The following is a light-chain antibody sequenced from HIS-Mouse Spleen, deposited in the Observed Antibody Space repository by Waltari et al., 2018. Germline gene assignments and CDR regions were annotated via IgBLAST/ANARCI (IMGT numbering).Light chain of an antibody. Sequence: QSALTQPASVSGSPGQSITISCTGTSSDVGSYNLVSGYQQHPGKAPKLMIYEGSRRASGVSNRFSGSKSGNTASLTISGLQAEDEADYYCCSYAGSSTWVFGGGTKLTVL. CDR3: CSYAGSSTWV. J-gene: IGLJ3*02. CDR1: SSDVGSYNL. CDR2: EGS. V-gene: IGLV2-23*01.